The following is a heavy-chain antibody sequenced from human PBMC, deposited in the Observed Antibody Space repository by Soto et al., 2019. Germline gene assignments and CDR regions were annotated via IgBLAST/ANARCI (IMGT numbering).Heavy chain of an antibody. D-gene: IGHD6-13*01. Sequence: GGSLRLSCAASGFTFSSYEMNWVRQAPGKGLEWVSYISSSGSTIYYADSVKGRFTISRDNAKNSLYLQMNSLRAEDTAVYYCARVAAAGFYYYYGMDVWGQGTTVTVSS. CDR2: ISSSGSTI. J-gene: IGHJ6*02. CDR3: ARVAAAGFYYYYGMDV. CDR1: GFTFSSYE. V-gene: IGHV3-48*03.